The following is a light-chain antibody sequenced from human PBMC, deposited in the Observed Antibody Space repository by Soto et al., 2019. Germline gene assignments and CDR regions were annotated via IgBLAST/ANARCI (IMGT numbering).Light chain of an antibody. CDR2: GAS. V-gene: IGKV3-15*01. CDR3: QQYNNWPRT. J-gene: IGKJ1*01. CDR1: QSVSSN. Sequence: EIVMTQSPATLSVSPGERATLSCRASQSVSSNLAWYQQKPGQAPRLLIYGASTRATGIPARFSGSGSGTKFTLTISSLQSEDFAVYYCQQYNNWPRTFGQGTKWIS.